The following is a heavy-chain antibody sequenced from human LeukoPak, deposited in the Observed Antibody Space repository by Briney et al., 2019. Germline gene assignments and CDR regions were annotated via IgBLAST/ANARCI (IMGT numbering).Heavy chain of an antibody. CDR2: ISWSGTTT. CDR3: ASDSEQQVDAPDV. D-gene: IGHD6-13*01. Sequence: PGRSLRLSCVVSGFRFDDYGMHWVRQAPGKGLEWVSGISWSGTTTGYADSVKGRFTISRDSSNNTVYLQMNSLRAEDTALYYCASDSEQQVDAPDVWGQGTTVTVSS. J-gene: IGHJ6*02. V-gene: IGHV3-9*01. CDR1: GFRFDDYG.